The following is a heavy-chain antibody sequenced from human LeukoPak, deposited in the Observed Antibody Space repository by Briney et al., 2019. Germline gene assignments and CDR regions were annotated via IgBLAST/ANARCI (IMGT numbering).Heavy chain of an antibody. CDR1: GGSFSGYY. V-gene: IGHV4-34*01. CDR2: INHSGSP. Sequence: PSETLSLTCAVYGGSFSGYYWSWFRQPPGKGLEWIGEINHSGSPDYNPSLKSRVTISVDTSKNQVSLKLSSVTAADTAVYYCAHSSDYQQYWGQGTLVTVSS. CDR3: AHSSDYQQY. D-gene: IGHD3-22*01. J-gene: IGHJ1*01.